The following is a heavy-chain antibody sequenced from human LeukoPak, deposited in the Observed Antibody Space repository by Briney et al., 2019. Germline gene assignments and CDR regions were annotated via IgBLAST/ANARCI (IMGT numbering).Heavy chain of an antibody. V-gene: IGHV3-23*01. Sequence: GGSLRLSCAASGFTFTTYAMNWVRRAPGKGLEWLSAISGSGGNTYYADSVKGRFTVSRDNSKNTLYLQMNSLRAEDTAVYYCARASAGPKIDYWGQGTLVTVSS. CDR3: ARASAGPKIDY. CDR1: GFTFTTYA. CDR2: ISGSGGNT. D-gene: IGHD3-10*01. J-gene: IGHJ4*02.